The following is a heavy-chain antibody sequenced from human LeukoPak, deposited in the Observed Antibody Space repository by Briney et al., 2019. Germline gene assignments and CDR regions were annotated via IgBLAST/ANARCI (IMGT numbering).Heavy chain of an antibody. CDR2: IYPGDSDT. V-gene: IGHV5-51*01. J-gene: IGHJ4*02. D-gene: IGHD6-6*01. CDR3: ARQGGSTSSYFDY. Sequence: EESLKISCKGSGYIFATYWIGWVRQMPGKGLEWMGIIYPGDSDTRYSPSFQGQVTISADKSITTAYLQWSSLKASDSAMYYCARQGGSTSSYFDYWGQGTLVTVSS. CDR1: GYIFATYW.